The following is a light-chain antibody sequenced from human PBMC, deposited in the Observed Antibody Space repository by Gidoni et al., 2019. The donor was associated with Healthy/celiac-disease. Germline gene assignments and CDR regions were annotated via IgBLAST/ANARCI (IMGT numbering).Light chain of an antibody. Sequence: SYELKQPPSGSVSPGQTARITCSGDALPKKCAYWYQQKSGQAPVLVIYEDSKRPSGIPERFSGSSSGTMATLTISGAQVEDEADYYCYSTDSSGNHWVFGGGTKLTV. CDR3: YSTDSSGNHWV. J-gene: IGLJ3*02. CDR1: ALPKKC. V-gene: IGLV3-10*01. CDR2: EDS.